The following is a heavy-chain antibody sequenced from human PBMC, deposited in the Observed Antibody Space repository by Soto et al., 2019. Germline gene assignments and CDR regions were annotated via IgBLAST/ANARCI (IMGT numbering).Heavy chain of an antibody. D-gene: IGHD6-19*01. CDR2: IKNDGSGT. V-gene: IGHV3-74*01. CDR1: GFTFSSYW. Sequence: GGSLRLSCAASGFTFSSYWMHWVRQAPGKGLVWVARIKNDGSGTIYADSVKGRFTISRDNAKNSLYLQMNSLRAEDTALYYCAKGSVAGSRSDFDYWGQGTLVTVSS. J-gene: IGHJ4*02. CDR3: AKGSVAGSRSDFDY.